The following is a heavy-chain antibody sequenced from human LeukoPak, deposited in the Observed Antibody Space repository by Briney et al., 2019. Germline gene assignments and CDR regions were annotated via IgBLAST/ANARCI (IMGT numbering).Heavy chain of an antibody. CDR1: GFPFSSYW. CDR2: IRTDGSNK. D-gene: IGHD5-18*01. CDR3: ARPIGYSSPADY. V-gene: IGHV3-33*08. Sequence: PGGSLRLSCAASGFPFSSYWMHWVRQAPGKGLGWVAGIRTDGSNKNYADSVKGRFTISRDNSKNTLYLQMNSLRAEDTAVYYCARPIGYSSPADYWGQGTLVTVSS. J-gene: IGHJ4*02.